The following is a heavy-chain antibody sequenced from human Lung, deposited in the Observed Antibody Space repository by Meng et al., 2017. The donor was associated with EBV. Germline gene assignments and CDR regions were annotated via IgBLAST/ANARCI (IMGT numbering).Heavy chain of an antibody. Sequence: QVQLVQSGAEVKKPGSSVKVSCKASGGTFTDYGLHWVRQAPGQRLEWMGWINTNTGNPTYAQGFTGRFVFSLDTSVSTTYLQISGLEAEDAAVYYCARKYSLSYSRFDYWGQGSLVTVSS. D-gene: IGHD1-26*01. CDR3: ARKYSLSYSRFDY. CDR1: GGTFTDYG. V-gene: IGHV7-4-1*02. CDR2: INTNTGNP. J-gene: IGHJ4*02.